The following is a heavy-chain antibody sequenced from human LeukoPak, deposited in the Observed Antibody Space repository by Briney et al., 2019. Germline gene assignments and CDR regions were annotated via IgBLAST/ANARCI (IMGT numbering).Heavy chain of an antibody. CDR2: ISSVGNYI. CDR3: ARDYLCAFDI. J-gene: IGHJ3*02. CDR1: GFTFSSYT. Sequence: GGSLRLSCAASGFTFSSYTMNWVHQAPGKGLEWVSTISSVGNYIYYADSMKGRLTISRDNAKSSLYLQMNSLRAEDTAVYYCARDYLCAFDIWGQGTMVTVSS. D-gene: IGHD5-12*01. V-gene: IGHV3-21*01.